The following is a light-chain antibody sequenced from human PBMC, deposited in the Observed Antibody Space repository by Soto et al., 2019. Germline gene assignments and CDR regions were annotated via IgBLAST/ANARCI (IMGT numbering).Light chain of an antibody. CDR1: QSISSW. V-gene: IGKV1-5*03. Sequence: DIQMTQSPSTLSASVGDRVTITSRASQSISSWLAWYQQKPGKAPKLLIYKASSLESGVPSRFSGSGSGTEFTLTISNLQPDDFATYYCQQYNSYSGTFGQGTKVEIK. CDR3: QQYNSYSGT. CDR2: KAS. J-gene: IGKJ1*01.